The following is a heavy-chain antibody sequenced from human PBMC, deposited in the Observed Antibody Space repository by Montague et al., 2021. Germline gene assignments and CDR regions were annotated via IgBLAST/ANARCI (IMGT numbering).Heavy chain of an antibody. V-gene: IGHV3-48*02. CDR1: GFTFSPYC. D-gene: IGHD6-19*01. CDR3: ARDYYGSGWYSAPYFQY. Sequence: SLRLSCAASGFTFSPYCMNWVRQAPGKGLEWVSYITGSSSAIYYVDSVKGRFTISRDNPKNSVYLQMNSLRDEDTAVYYCARDYYGSGWYSAPYFQYWGQGTLVTVSS. CDR2: ITGSSSAI. J-gene: IGHJ1*01.